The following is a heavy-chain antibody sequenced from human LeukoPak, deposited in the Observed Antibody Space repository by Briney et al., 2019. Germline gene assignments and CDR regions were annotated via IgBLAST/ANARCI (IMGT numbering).Heavy chain of an antibody. CDR3: ASGYDFWSGLDY. Sequence: VASVKVSCKASGGTFSSYAISWVRQAPGQGLEWMGGIIPIFGTANYAQKFQGRVTITTDEATSTAYMELSSLRSEDTAVYYCASGYDFWSGLDYWGQGTLVTVSS. CDR2: IIPIFGTA. V-gene: IGHV1-69*05. J-gene: IGHJ4*02. D-gene: IGHD3-3*01. CDR1: GGTFSSYA.